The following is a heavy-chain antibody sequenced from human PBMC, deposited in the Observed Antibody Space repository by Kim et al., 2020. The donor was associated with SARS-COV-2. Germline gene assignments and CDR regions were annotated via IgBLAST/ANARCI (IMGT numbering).Heavy chain of an antibody. V-gene: IGHV1-3*01. Sequence: ASVKVSCKASGYTFTSYAMHWVRQAPGQRLEWMGWINAGNGNTKYSQKFQGRVTITRDTSASTAYMELSSLRSEDTAVYYCARGWGYSSCWPPNYYGMEVWGQGATGTVSS. CDR2: INAGNGNT. D-gene: IGHD6-13*01. J-gene: IGHJ6*02. CDR3: ARGWGYSSCWPPNYYGMEV. CDR1: GYTFTSYA.